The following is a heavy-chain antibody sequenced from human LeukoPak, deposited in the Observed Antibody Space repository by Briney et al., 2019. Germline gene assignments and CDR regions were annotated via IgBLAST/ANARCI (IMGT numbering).Heavy chain of an antibody. CDR3: TRGYFYYMDV. CDR2: ISPKSGGT. Sequence: ASVKVSCKASGYTFTDYYLHWVLQAPGHGLEWMGRISPKSGGTNYAQKFQGRVTVTRDTSISTAYMELSRLRYDDTAVYYCTRGYFYYMDVWRKGPRSPSP. J-gene: IGHJ6*03. CDR1: GYTFTDYY. V-gene: IGHV1-2*06.